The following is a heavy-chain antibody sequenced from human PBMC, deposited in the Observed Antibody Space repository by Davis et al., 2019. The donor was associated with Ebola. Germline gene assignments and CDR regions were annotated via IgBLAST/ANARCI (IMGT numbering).Heavy chain of an antibody. D-gene: IGHD3-22*01. J-gene: IGHJ4*02. CDR3: ARDFYDSSGYYFDY. CDR1: GFTFSSYA. CDR2: ISYNGSNK. Sequence: GESLKISCAASGFTFSSYAMHWVRQAPGKVLAWVAVISYNGSNKYYADSVKGRFTISRDNSKNTLYLQMNSLGAEDTAVYYCARDFYDSSGYYFDYCGQGTLVTVSS. V-gene: IGHV3-30-3*01.